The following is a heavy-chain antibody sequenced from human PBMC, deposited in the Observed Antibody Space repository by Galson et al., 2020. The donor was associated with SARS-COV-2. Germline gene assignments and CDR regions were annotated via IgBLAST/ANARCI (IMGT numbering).Heavy chain of an antibody. D-gene: IGHD6-19*01. CDR3: RQFALGAVPIDY. CDR2: VFIPGTT. Sequence: SETLSLTCTVSGGYMNSGSYYWNWIRPPAGTGLEWIGHVFIPGTTNYNPSLKSRATISLDTCKNQFSLKLTSVTAADTAVYYCRQFALGAVPIDYWGQGTLVTVSS. V-gene: IGHV4-61*09. J-gene: IGHJ4*02. CDR1: GGYMNSGSYY.